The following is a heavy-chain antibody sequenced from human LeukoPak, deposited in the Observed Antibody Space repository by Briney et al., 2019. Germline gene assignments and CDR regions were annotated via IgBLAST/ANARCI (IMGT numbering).Heavy chain of an antibody. CDR3: ARTLVGATKFTP. V-gene: IGHV4-38-2*02. CDR2: IFHSGSS. J-gene: IGHJ5*02. D-gene: IGHD1-26*01. Sequence: SETLSLTCTVSGYSISSGYYWGWIRQPPGKGLEWIGSIFHSGSSHYSPSLRSRVTMSVDTSTNQLSLKLSSVTAADTAIYFCARTLVGATKFTPWGQGTLVTVSS. CDR1: GYSISSGYY.